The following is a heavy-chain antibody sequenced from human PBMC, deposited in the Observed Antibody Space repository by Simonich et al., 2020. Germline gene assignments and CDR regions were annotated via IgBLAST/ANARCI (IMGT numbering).Heavy chain of an antibody. CDR3: ARNGLVGILKAFDI. Sequence: QVQLVQSGAEVKKPGASVKVSCKASGYTFTGYYMHWVRQAPGQGLEWMGGIHPNRGGTNYAKKCQGRGTITRDTSISTANMELSRLRSDATAVYYCARNGLVGILKAFDIWGQGTMVTVSS. CDR2: IHPNRGGT. V-gene: IGHV1-2*02. D-gene: IGHD2-21*01. J-gene: IGHJ3*02. CDR1: GYTFTGYY.